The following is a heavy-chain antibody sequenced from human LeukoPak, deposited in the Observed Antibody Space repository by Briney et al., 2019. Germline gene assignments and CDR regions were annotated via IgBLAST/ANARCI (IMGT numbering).Heavy chain of an antibody. CDR2: INHSGST. CDR3: ARSLRTSWSSRADWFDP. V-gene: IGHV4-34*01. D-gene: IGHD2-2*01. Sequence: PSETLSLTCAVYGGSFSGYYWSWIRQPPGKGLEWIGEINHSGSTNYNPSLKSRVTISVDTSKNQFSLKLSSVTAADTAVYYCARSLRTSWSSRADWFDPWGLGTLVTVSS. CDR1: GGSFSGYY. J-gene: IGHJ5*02.